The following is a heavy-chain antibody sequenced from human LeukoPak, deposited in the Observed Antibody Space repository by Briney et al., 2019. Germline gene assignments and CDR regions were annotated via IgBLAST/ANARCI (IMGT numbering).Heavy chain of an antibody. CDR1: GGSTSSGGYY. Sequence: SETLSLTCTVSGGSTSSGGYYWSWIRQHPGKGLEWIGYIYYSGSTYYNPSLKSRVTISVDTSKNQFSLKLSSVTAADTAVYYCARVFHASDYYGSGSYPVWGQGTLVTVSS. CDR2: IYYSGST. J-gene: IGHJ4*02. CDR3: ARVFHASDYYGSGSYPV. D-gene: IGHD3-10*01. V-gene: IGHV4-31*03.